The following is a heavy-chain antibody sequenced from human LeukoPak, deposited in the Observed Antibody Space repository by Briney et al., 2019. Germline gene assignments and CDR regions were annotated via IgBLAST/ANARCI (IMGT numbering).Heavy chain of an antibody. D-gene: IGHD3-3*01. CDR2: ISYDGSNK. Sequence: GGSLRLSCAASGFTFSSYAMHWVRQAPGKGLEWVAVISYDGSNKYYADSVKGRFTISRDNSKNTLYLQMNSLRAEDTAVFYCARDQYDTWSRRGNFDSWGQGTLVIVSS. V-gene: IGHV3-30-3*01. CDR1: GFTFSSYA. J-gene: IGHJ4*02. CDR3: ARDQYDTWSRRGNFDS.